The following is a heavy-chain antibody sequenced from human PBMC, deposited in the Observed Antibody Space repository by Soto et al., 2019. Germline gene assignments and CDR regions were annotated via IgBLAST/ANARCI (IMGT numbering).Heavy chain of an antibody. V-gene: IGHV1-2*04. CDR3: EVHNSAYDRRGGLDV. CDR2: INPNSGDT. Sequence: ASVKTSCRASGYTFTIYDIHWVRQAPGQGLEWMGCINPNSGDTKYAQKFQGWVTMTRDTSISTAYMELSRLRSGDTAVYYCEVHNSAYDRRGGLDVWGQGTTVTVSS. J-gene: IGHJ6*02. D-gene: IGHD5-12*01. CDR1: GYTFTIYD.